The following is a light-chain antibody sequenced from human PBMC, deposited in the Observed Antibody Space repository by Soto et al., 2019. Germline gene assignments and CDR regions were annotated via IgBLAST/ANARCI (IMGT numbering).Light chain of an antibody. CDR1: NSDVGGYNY. V-gene: IGLV2-14*01. CDR3: SSYTSDRTPL. J-gene: IGLJ2*01. CDR2: EVT. Sequence: QAVVTQPASVSGSPGQSITISCTGTNSDVGGYNYVSWYQQHPGKAPKLMIYEVTNRPSGVSNRFSGSKSGNTASLTISGLQAEDEADYFCSSYTSDRTPLFGGGTQLTVL.